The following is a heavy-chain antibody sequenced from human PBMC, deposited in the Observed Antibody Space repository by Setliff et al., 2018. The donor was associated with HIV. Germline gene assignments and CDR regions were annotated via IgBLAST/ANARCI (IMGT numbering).Heavy chain of an antibody. CDR2: MTSSSSYI. D-gene: IGHD3-22*01. Sequence: GGSLRLSCAASGFTFSRFSMNWVRQAPGKGLEWVSSMTSSSSYIYYSDSVKGRFTISRDNAKNSLYLQMNSLRAEDTAVYYCATEGNYESRLDYWGQGTQVTVSS. V-gene: IGHV3-21*01. J-gene: IGHJ4*02. CDR3: ATEGNYESRLDY. CDR1: GFTFSRFS.